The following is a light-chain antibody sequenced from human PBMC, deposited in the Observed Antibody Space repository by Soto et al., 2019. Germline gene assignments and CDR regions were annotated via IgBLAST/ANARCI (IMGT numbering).Light chain of an antibody. CDR1: QSISSY. CDR2: PAS. CDR3: QQSYSTLWT. J-gene: IGKJ1*01. V-gene: IGKV1-39*01. Sequence: DIQMTQSPSSLSASVGDRVTITCRASQSISSYLNWYQQKPGKAPKLLIYPASSLQSGVPSRFSCSGSGTDFTLTISSLQPEDFATYYCQQSYSTLWTFGQGTKVEIK.